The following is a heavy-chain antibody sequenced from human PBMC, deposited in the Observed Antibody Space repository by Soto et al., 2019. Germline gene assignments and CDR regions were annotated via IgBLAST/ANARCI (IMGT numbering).Heavy chain of an antibody. D-gene: IGHD3-10*01. CDR3: AKYFYGSGSDRAFNI. J-gene: IGHJ3*02. Sequence: GGSLRLSCAASGFIFKDFAMSWVRQAPGKGLEWVSSISGNSGTSYYADSVKGRFTISRDNSKNTLYLQMNSLRAEDTAVYYCAKYFYGSGSDRAFNIWGQGTMVTVSS. CDR1: GFIFKDFA. CDR2: ISGNSGTS. V-gene: IGHV3-23*01.